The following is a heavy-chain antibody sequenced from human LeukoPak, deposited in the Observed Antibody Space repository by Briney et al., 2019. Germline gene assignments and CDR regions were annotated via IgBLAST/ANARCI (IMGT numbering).Heavy chain of an antibody. V-gene: IGHV3-21*01. J-gene: IGHJ5*02. CDR1: GFTFSSYS. Sequence: GGSLRLSCAASGFTFSSYSMNWVRQAPGKGLEWVSSISSSSSYIYYADSVKGRFTISRDNAKNSLYLQMNSLRAEDTAVYYCARETGSGYSSGWYQEGWFDPWGQGTLVTVSS. CDR2: ISSSSSYI. CDR3: ARETGSGYSSGWYQEGWFDP. D-gene: IGHD6-19*01.